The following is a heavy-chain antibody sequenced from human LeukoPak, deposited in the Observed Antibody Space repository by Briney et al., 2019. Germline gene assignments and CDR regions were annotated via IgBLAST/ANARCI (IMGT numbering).Heavy chain of an antibody. CDR3: ARVRTTETSYHYYYMDV. D-gene: IGHD1-14*01. Sequence: SETLSLTCAVHGGSISGFCWGWIRQPPGKTLEWLGYINNSGTTTYNTSLKSRVTISLDSARNQFSLRVNSVTAADTAVYYCARVRTTETSYHYYYMDVWGRGTTVTVSS. CDR2: INNSGTT. J-gene: IGHJ6*03. V-gene: IGHV4-59*01. CDR1: GGSISGFC.